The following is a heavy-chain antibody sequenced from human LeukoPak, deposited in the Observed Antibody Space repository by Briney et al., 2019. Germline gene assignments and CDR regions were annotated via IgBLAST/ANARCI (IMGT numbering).Heavy chain of an antibody. CDR1: GFTFSRYG. Sequence: GGSLRLSCAASGFTFSRYGMHWVRQAPGKGLEWVAVISYDGNNKYYADSVKGRFTISRDNSENTLYLQMNGLRVEDTAVYYCAKDYGDYNFDYWGHGSLVAVSS. J-gene: IGHJ4*01. D-gene: IGHD4-17*01. V-gene: IGHV3-30*18. CDR2: ISYDGNNK. CDR3: AKDYGDYNFDY.